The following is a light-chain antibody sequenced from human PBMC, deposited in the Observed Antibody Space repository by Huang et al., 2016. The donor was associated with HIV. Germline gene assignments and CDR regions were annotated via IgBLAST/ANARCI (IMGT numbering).Light chain of an antibody. CDR2: GAS. CDR1: ESGSSN. J-gene: IGKJ2*01. V-gene: IGKV3-15*01. CDR3: QQYNSWPPLYT. Sequence: EIVMTQSPATLSVSPGERATLSCRASESGSSNLAWYQQKPGQAPRLLIHGASTRATGIPARFSGSGSGTEFTLAISSLQSEDFAIYYCQQYNSWPPLYTFGQGTKLEIK.